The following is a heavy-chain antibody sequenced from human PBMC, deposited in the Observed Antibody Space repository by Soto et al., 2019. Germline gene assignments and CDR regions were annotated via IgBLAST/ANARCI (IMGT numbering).Heavy chain of an antibody. D-gene: IGHD5-18*01. CDR3: ARQQYSYALDWFDA. Sequence: NPSETLSLTCTVSGDSISSGRYYWAWVRQPPGKGLEWIGSIFYSGTTYYNPSLKSRVTMSVDTSMKRFSLRLASVIAADTAVYYCARQQYSYALDWFDAWGPGTLVTVSS. V-gene: IGHV4-39*01. CDR2: IFYSGTT. J-gene: IGHJ5*02. CDR1: GDSISSGRYY.